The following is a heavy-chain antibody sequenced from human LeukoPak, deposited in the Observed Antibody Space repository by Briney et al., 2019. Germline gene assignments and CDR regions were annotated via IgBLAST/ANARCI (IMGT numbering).Heavy chain of an antibody. Sequence: GGSLRLSCAASGFTFSSYAMHWVRQAPGKGLERVAVISYDGSNKYYADSVKGRFTISRDNSKNTLYLQMNSLRAEDTAVYYCARDPEVGATGNSPFDCWGKGTLVTV. CDR1: GFTFSSYA. CDR2: ISYDGSNK. V-gene: IGHV3-30-3*01. J-gene: IGHJ4*02. D-gene: IGHD1-26*01. CDR3: ARDPEVGATGNSPFDC.